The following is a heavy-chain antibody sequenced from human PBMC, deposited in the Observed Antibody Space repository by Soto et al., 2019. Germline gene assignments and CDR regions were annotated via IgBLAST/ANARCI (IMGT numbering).Heavy chain of an antibody. CDR3: ARLTSGPVYFDY. Sequence: QVQLQESGPELVKPSQTLSLTCTVSGGSISSGGYYWSWIRQHPGKGLEWIGYIYYSGSTYYNPSLKGRVTISVDTSKNQFSLKLSSLTAADTAVYYCARLTSGPVYFDYWGQGTLVTVSS. CDR2: IYYSGST. J-gene: IGHJ4*02. D-gene: IGHD3-10*01. V-gene: IGHV4-31*03. CDR1: GGSISSGGYY.